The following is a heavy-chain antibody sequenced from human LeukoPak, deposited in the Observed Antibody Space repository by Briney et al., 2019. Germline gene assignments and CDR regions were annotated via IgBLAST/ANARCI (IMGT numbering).Heavy chain of an antibody. CDR2: IYYSGST. CDR3: ARGLGGVPAAIGY. V-gene: IGHV4-31*03. Sequence: SETLSLTCTVSGGSISSGGYYWSWIRQHPGKGLEWIGYIYYSGSTYYNPSLKSRVTISVDTSKNQFSLKLSSVTAADTAVYYCARGLGGVPAAIGYWGQGTLVTVSP. D-gene: IGHD2-2*01. CDR1: GGSISSGGYY. J-gene: IGHJ4*02.